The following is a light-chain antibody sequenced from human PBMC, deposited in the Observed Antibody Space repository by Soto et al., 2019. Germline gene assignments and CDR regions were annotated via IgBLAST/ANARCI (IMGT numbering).Light chain of an antibody. Sequence: QSALTQPASVSGSPGQSITNSCTGTSSDVGGYNYVSWYQQHPGKAPKLMIYEVSNRPSGVSNRFSGSKSGNTASLTISGLQAEDEADYYCSSYTSSSTQVFGGGTQLTVL. CDR3: SSYTSSSTQV. CDR1: SSDVGGYNY. V-gene: IGLV2-14*01. CDR2: EVS. J-gene: IGLJ7*01.